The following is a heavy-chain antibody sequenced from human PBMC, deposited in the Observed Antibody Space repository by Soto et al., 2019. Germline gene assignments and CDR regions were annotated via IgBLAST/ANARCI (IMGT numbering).Heavy chain of an antibody. CDR2: IYHSGNT. CDR3: VRRSPLDYGDYWFDS. Sequence: PSETLSLTCAVSGYSISLGYYWGWVRQPPGKGLEWIGNIYHSGNTYYNPSLQSRLTISLDTSKNHLSLELNSVTAADTAVYYCVRRSPLDYGDYWFDSWGQGALVTVSS. V-gene: IGHV4-38-2*01. J-gene: IGHJ5*01. CDR1: GYSISLGYY. D-gene: IGHD4-17*01.